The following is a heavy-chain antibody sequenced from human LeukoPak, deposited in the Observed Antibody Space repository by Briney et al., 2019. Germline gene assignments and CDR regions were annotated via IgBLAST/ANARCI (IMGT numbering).Heavy chain of an antibody. CDR1: GFTFSSYW. CDR2: IGQDGSDN. Sequence: GGSLTLSCTASGFTFSSYWMSWVRQAPGKGLEWVANIGQDGSDNYYVDSVRGRFTISRDNAKNSLYLQMNSLRSEDTAMYHCARRGETGSWFDPWGQGTLVTVSS. D-gene: IGHD3-16*01. J-gene: IGHJ5*02. CDR3: ARRGETGSWFDP. V-gene: IGHV3-7*04.